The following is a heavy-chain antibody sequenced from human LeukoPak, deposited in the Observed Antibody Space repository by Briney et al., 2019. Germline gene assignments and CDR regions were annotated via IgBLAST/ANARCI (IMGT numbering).Heavy chain of an antibody. CDR2: INSDGSST. D-gene: IGHD6-19*01. CDR1: GFTFSTYW. J-gene: IGHJ6*02. Sequence: GGSLRLSCAASGFTFSTYWMHWVRQAPGKGPVWVSRINSDGSSTTYADSVKGRFTISRDNAKGTLYLQMNSLRAEDTAVYYCARCGSSGWYPMDVWGQGTTVTVSS. V-gene: IGHV3-74*01. CDR3: ARCGSSGWYPMDV.